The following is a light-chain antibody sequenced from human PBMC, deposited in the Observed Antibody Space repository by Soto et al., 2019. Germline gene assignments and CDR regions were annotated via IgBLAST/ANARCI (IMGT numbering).Light chain of an antibody. Sequence: QSALTQPPSASGSPGQSVTIYCTGISSDVGGYNYVSWYQQHPGKAPKLMIYEVSKRPSGVPDRFSGSKSGNTASLTVSGLQAEDEADYYCSSYAGSNNWVFGGWTKLTVL. V-gene: IGLV2-8*01. CDR3: SSYAGSNNWV. CDR1: SSDVGGYNY. CDR2: EVS. J-gene: IGLJ3*02.